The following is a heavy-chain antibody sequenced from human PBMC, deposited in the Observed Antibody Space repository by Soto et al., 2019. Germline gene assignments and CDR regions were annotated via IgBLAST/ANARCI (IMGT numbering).Heavy chain of an antibody. D-gene: IGHD4-17*01. CDR2: IIPIFGTA. V-gene: IGHV1-69*12. CDR3: VRSTVTTEYYYYYGMDV. J-gene: IGHJ6*02. CDR1: GGTFSSYA. Sequence: QVQLVQSGAEVKKPGSSVKVSCKASGGTFSSYAISWVRQAPGQGLEWMGGIIPIFGTANYAQKFQGRVTITADEFTSKAYLELSRLRSEDTGGYYCVRSTVTTEYYYYYGMDVWGQGTTVTVSS.